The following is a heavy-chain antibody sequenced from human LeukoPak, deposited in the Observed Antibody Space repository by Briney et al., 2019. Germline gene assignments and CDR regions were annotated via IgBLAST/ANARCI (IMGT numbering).Heavy chain of an antibody. D-gene: IGHD6-13*01. V-gene: IGHV4-59*11. CDR3: ARGGSAAKYYFDC. CDR1: NDSISPLY. J-gene: IGHJ4*02. Sequence: PSETLSLTCTVSNDSISPLYWGWIRQPPGKGLEFIGYIFYSGTTNFNPSLKSRVTLSVDTSKNQFSLRLNSVTAADTAVYYCARGGSAAKYYFDCWGQGTLVTVSS. CDR2: IFYSGTT.